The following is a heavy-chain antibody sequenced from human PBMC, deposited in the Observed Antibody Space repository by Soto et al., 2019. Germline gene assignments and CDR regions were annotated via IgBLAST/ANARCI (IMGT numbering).Heavy chain of an antibody. CDR2: ISADGSEK. D-gene: IGHD4-17*01. J-gene: IGHJ4*02. CDR1: GFTFSSHS. CDR3: ARDMGYSTGTYFEY. V-gene: IGHV3-30*04. Sequence: QVQLVESGGGVVQPGRSLRLSCAASGFTFSSHSMHWVRQAPGKGLEWVAVISADGSEKYYAGSVKGRSTVSRDNSRDTLKLQMNVLSDEDTAVYYCARDMGYSTGTYFEYWGQGTLVTVSS.